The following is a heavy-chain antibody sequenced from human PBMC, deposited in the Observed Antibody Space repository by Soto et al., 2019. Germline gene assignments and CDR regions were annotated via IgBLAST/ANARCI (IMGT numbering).Heavy chain of an antibody. J-gene: IGHJ6*02. Sequence: QLQLQESGPGLVKPSETLSLTCTVSSAPVSSSTYTWGWIRQPPGKGLEWIGSIYYSGSTYYNPSRNTRFTVSVHTSKNTFSLKVTSGTAADTAVYYCARLHGYCISSSCHGHYAMDVWGQGTTVTVSS. CDR2: IYYSGST. CDR3: ARLHGYCISSSCHGHYAMDV. CDR1: SAPVSSSTYT. V-gene: IGHV4-39*01. D-gene: IGHD2-2*01.